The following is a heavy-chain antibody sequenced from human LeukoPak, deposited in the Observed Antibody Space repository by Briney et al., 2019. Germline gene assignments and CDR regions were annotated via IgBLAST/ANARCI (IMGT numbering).Heavy chain of an antibody. CDR3: AKDLWFGELMMSPFDY. V-gene: IGHV3-23*01. J-gene: IGHJ4*02. Sequence: GGSLRLSCAASGFTFSSYAMSWVRQAPGKGLEWVSAISGSGGSTYYADSVKGRFTISRDNSKNTLYLQMNSLRAEYTAVYYCAKDLWFGELMMSPFDYWGQGTLVTVSS. CDR2: ISGSGGST. CDR1: GFTFSSYA. D-gene: IGHD3-10*01.